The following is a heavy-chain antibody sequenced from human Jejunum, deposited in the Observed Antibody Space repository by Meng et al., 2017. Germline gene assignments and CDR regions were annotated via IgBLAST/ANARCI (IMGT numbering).Heavy chain of an antibody. CDR1: GGSISDYY. D-gene: IGHD4-11*01. V-gene: IGHV4-34*01. CDR3: ARGNEYSNYGADF. CDR2: INYSGST. J-gene: IGHJ4*02. Sequence: QVKLQQWGAGLLKPSETLSLTCAVYGGSISDYYWTWIRQPPGKGLEWIGEINYSGSTNDNPSLKSRVTISVDTSKSQFYLRVSSVTAADTAVYYCARGNEYSNYGADFWGQGTLVTVSS.